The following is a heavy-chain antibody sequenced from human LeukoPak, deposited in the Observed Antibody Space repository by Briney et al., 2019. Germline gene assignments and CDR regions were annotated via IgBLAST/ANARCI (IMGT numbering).Heavy chain of an antibody. CDR3: ARDMGKYYGSSSVPNWFDP. CDR2: INPNSGGT. D-gene: IGHD6-6*01. CDR1: GFTFSSYA. J-gene: IGHJ5*02. Sequence: GRSLRLSCAASGFTFSSYAMHWVRQAPGQGLEWMGWINPNSGGTNYAQKFQGRVTMTRDTSISTAYMELSRLRSDDTAVYYCARDMGKYYGSSSVPNWFDPWGQGTLVTVSS. V-gene: IGHV1-2*02.